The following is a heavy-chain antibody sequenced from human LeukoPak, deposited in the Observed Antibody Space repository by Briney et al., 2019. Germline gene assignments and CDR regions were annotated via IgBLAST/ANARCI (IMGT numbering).Heavy chain of an antibody. J-gene: IGHJ4*02. CDR3: ARDLHDYVWGSYFLDY. Sequence: PGGSLRLSCAASGFTFSSYWMSSLRQAPGKGLEWVANIKQDGSEKYYVDSVKGRFTISRDNAKNSLYLQMNSLRAEDTAVYYCARDLHDYVWGSYFLDYWGQGTLVTVPS. V-gene: IGHV3-7*01. CDR2: IKQDGSEK. D-gene: IGHD3-16*01. CDR1: GFTFSSYW.